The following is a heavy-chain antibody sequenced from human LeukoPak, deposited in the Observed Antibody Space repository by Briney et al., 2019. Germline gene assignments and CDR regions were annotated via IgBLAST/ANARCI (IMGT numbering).Heavy chain of an antibody. Sequence: SETLSLTCTVSGGSISSGSYYWSWIRQPAGKGLEWIGRIYTSGSTNYNPSLKSRVTISVDTSKNQFSLKLSSVTAADTAVYYCARSNDVGATVDYWGQGTPVTVSS. CDR2: IYTSGST. CDR3: ARSNDVGATVDY. J-gene: IGHJ4*02. D-gene: IGHD1-26*01. CDR1: GGSISSGSYY. V-gene: IGHV4-61*02.